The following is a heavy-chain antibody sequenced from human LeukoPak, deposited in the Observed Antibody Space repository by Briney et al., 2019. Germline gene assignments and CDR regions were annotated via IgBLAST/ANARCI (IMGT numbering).Heavy chain of an antibody. D-gene: IGHD6-6*01. Sequence: GASVKVSCKASGYTFTSYAMHWVRQAPGQRLEWMGWINAGNGNTKYSQEFQGRLTITRDTSASTAYMELSSLKSEDMAVYYCARSSSWTRYYFDYWGQGTLVTVSS. J-gene: IGHJ4*02. V-gene: IGHV1-3*03. CDR3: ARSSSWTRYYFDY. CDR1: GYTFTSYA. CDR2: INAGNGNT.